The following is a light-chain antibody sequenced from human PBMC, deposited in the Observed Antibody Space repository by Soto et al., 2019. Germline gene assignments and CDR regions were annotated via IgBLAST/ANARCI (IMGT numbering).Light chain of an antibody. CDR3: QQSLSTTIT. CDR1: QDIRDN. Sequence: DIQMTQSPSSLSASVGDRVAITCRASQDIRDNLNWYQQKPGKAPKLLMSAATTLERGAPSRFSGSGSETEFTLIISSLQPEDSATYFCQQSLSTTITFGGGTRVE. V-gene: IGKV1-39*01. CDR2: AAT. J-gene: IGKJ4*02.